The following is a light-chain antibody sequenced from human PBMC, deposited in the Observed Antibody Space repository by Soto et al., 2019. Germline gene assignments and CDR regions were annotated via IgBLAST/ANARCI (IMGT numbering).Light chain of an antibody. CDR2: RNS. CDR1: ASTIGRNY. Sequence: QSVLTQSPSASGTPGQRVTISCSGGASTIGRNYVYWYQQLPGTAPKLLIYRNSQRPSGVPDRFSGSKSGTSASLAISGLRSEDEADYYCAAWDDNLSGLYVFGAGTKVIVL. CDR3: AAWDDNLSGLYV. J-gene: IGLJ1*01. V-gene: IGLV1-47*01.